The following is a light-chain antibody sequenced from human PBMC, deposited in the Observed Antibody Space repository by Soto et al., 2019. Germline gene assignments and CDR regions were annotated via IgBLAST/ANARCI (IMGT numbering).Light chain of an antibody. CDR3: QQCSNLPWT. V-gene: IGKV3-11*01. CDR1: QSISGY. CDR2: DAS. J-gene: IGKJ1*01. Sequence: EIVLTQSPATLSVSPGERATLSCRASQSISGYLAWYQQKPCQAPRLLLYDASNRATGIPVRFSGSGSGEDYTLTSSSLEPEYFAFYYQQQCSNLPWTFGHGTKV.